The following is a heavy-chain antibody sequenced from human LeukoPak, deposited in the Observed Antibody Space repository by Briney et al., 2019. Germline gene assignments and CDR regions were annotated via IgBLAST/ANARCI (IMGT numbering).Heavy chain of an antibody. D-gene: IGHD3-16*01. J-gene: IGHJ4*02. CDR1: GFTFSSYA. CDR2: ISGSGGNT. Sequence: GGSLRLSCAASGFTFSSYAMSWVRQAPGKGLELVSGISGSGGNTYYADCVKGRFTTSRDSSKNTLYLQMNSLRVEDTAVYYCAKRAQGGFDYWGQGTLVTVSS. V-gene: IGHV3-23*01. CDR3: AKRAQGGFDY.